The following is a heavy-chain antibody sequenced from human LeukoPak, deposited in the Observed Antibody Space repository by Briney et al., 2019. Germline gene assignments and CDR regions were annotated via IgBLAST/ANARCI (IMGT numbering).Heavy chain of an antibody. J-gene: IGHJ4*02. V-gene: IGHV3-23*01. CDR2: ISGSGGST. CDR3: AKVPPKIVVVPAAFDY. D-gene: IGHD2-2*01. Sequence: GGSLRLSCAASGFTFSSYAMSWVRQAPGKGLEWVSAISGSGGSTYYADSVKGRFTISRDNSKNTLYLQMNSLGAEDTAVYYCAKVPPKIVVVPAAFDYWGQGTLVTVSS. CDR1: GFTFSSYA.